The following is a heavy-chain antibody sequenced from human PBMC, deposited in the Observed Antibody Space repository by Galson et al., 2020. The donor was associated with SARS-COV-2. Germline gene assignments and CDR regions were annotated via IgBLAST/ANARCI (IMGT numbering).Heavy chain of an antibody. J-gene: IGHJ3*02. V-gene: IGHV4-34*01. Sequence: SETLSLTCAVYGGSFSGYYWSWIRQPPGKGLEWIGEINHSGSTNYNPSLKNRVTISVDTSKNQFSLKLSSVTAADTAVYYCARGAVDNEAFDIWGQGTMVTGSS. CDR1: GGSFSGYY. CDR2: INHSGST. D-gene: IGHD5-12*01. CDR3: ARGAVDNEAFDI.